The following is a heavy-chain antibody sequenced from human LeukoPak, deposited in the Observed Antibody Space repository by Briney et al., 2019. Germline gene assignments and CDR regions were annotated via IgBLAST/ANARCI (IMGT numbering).Heavy chain of an antibody. CDR3: ARDRGGYDFVWFDP. Sequence: TSETLSLTCTVSGGSISSYYWSWIRQPAGKGLEWIGRIYTSGSTNYNPSLKSRVTMSVDTSKSQFSLKLSSVTAADTAVYYCARDRGGYDFVWFDPWGQGTLVTVSS. J-gene: IGHJ5*02. CDR1: GGSISSYY. D-gene: IGHD5-12*01. V-gene: IGHV4-4*07. CDR2: IYTSGST.